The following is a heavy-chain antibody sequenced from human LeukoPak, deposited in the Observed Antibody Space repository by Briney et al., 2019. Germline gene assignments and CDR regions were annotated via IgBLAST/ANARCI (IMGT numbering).Heavy chain of an antibody. CDR3: AREVGHYYGSGSVPGSDNWFDP. Sequence: SQTLSLTCTVSGGSISSGGYYWSWIRQHPGKGLEWIGYIYYSGSTYYNPSLKSRVTISVDTSKNQFSLKLSSVTAADTAVYYCAREVGHYYGSGSVPGSDNWFDPWGQGTLVTVSS. J-gene: IGHJ5*02. CDR1: GGSISSGGYY. D-gene: IGHD3-10*01. V-gene: IGHV4-31*03. CDR2: IYYSGST.